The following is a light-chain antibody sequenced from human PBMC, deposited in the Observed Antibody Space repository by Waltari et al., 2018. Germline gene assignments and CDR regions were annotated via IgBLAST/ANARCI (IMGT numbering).Light chain of an antibody. CDR3: SSYTSSSTLL. CDR2: EVS. J-gene: IGLJ2*01. V-gene: IGLV2-14*01. CDR1: SSDVGGYNY. Sequence: QSALTQPASVSGSPGQSITISCTGTSSDVGGYNYVSWYQQHPGKAPKLMIYEVSNRPSGVSNRSSGSKSGNTASLTISGLQAEDEADYYCSSYTSSSTLLFGGGTKLTVL.